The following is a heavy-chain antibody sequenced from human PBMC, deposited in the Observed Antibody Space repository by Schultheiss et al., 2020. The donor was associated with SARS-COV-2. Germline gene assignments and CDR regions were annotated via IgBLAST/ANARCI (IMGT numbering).Heavy chain of an antibody. CDR2: IYPGDSDT. D-gene: IGHD3-16*02. V-gene: IGHV5-51*01. Sequence: GGSLRLSCKGSGYSFTSYWIGWVRQMPGKGLELMGIIYPGDSDTRYSPSFQGRVTISADKSITTAYLQWSSLKASDTAMYYCARSGRDYIWGSYRHFDYWGQGTLVTVSS. CDR3: ARSGRDYIWGSYRHFDY. CDR1: GYSFTSYW. J-gene: IGHJ4*02.